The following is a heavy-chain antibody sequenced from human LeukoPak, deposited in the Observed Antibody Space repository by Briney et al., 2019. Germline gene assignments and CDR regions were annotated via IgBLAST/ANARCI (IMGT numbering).Heavy chain of an antibody. CDR3: AKALGD. J-gene: IGHJ4*02. CDR2: ISRNSGRL. V-gene: IGHV3-9*01. D-gene: IGHD3-10*01. Sequence: PSGSLRLSCAASGFTFDDYAMHWVRQAPGKGLEWVSGISRNSGRLGYADSVKGRFTISRDNAKNSLYLQMNSLRAEDTALYYCAKALGDWGQGTLVTVST. CDR1: GFTFDDYA.